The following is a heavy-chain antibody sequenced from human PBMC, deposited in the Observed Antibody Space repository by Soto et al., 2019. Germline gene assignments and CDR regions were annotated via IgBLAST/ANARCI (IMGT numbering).Heavy chain of an antibody. J-gene: IGHJ6*02. CDR3: ARGYCSGGSCYSLSYYYGMDV. CDR2: ISSSGSTI. D-gene: IGHD2-15*01. V-gene: IGHV3-48*03. Sequence: GGSLRLSCAASGFTFSSYEMNWVRQAPGKGLEWVSYISSSGSTIYYAASVKGRFTISRDNAKNSLYLQMNSLRAEDTAVYYCARGYCSGGSCYSLSYYYGMDVWGQGTTVTVSS. CDR1: GFTFSSYE.